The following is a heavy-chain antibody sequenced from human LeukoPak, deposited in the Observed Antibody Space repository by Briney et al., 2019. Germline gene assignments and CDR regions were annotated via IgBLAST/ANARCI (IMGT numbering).Heavy chain of an antibody. D-gene: IGHD2-2*01. CDR3: AKWREIVVVPAARFDY. V-gene: IGHV3-23*01. CDR2: ISGSGGST. CDR1: GFTFSSYA. Sequence: GGSLRLSCAASGFTFSSYAMSWVRQAPGKGLEWVSAISGSGGSTYYADSVKGRFTISRDNSKNTLYLQMNSLRAEDTAVYYCAKWREIVVVPAARFDYWGQGTLVTVSS. J-gene: IGHJ4*02.